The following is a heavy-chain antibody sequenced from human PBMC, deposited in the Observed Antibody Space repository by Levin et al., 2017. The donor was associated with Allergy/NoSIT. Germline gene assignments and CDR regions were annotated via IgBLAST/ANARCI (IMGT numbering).Heavy chain of an antibody. CDR3: AKNGGGSCYTSEDY. CDR1: GFTFRTSA. J-gene: IGHJ4*02. CDR2: ICGDSDSS. D-gene: IGHD2-15*01. Sequence: GGSLRLSCVVSGFTFRTSAMSWVRQAPGKGLEWVSSICGDSDSSYYAQSVEGRFTISRDNSKNTLYLQMDYLEAEDTAVYYCAKNGGGSCYTSEDYWGQGTQVTVSS. V-gene: IGHV3-23*01.